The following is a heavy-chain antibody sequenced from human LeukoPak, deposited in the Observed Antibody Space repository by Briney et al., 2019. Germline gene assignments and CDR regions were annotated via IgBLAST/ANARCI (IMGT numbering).Heavy chain of an antibody. CDR3: TRVPLRGYSGYDSFLLGDY. CDR2: IRSKAYGGTT. Sequence: QPGRSLTLSCTASGFSFGDYAMSWFRQPPGKGLEWVGFIRSKAYGGTTEYAASVQGRFPISRDDFKSIAYLQMNSLKAEDTAVYYCTRVPLRGYSGYDSFLLGDYWGQGTLVTVSS. CDR1: GFSFGDYA. D-gene: IGHD5-12*01. V-gene: IGHV3-49*03. J-gene: IGHJ4*02.